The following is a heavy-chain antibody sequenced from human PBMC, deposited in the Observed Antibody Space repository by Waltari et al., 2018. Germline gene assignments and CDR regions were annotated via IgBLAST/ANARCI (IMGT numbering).Heavy chain of an antibody. CDR1: GFTFSSSA. Sequence: EVQLLESGGDLVQPGGSLRLSCAASGFTFSSSAMTWVRQAPGKGLEWVSAITGSGRYTNYADSVKGRFTVSRDNSKNTLSLQMNSLRAEDTAVYYCAKTGNSDSRWHFDYWGLGTLVTVSS. D-gene: IGHD3-22*01. V-gene: IGHV3-23*01. CDR2: ITGSGRYT. J-gene: IGHJ4*02. CDR3: AKTGNSDSRWHFDY.